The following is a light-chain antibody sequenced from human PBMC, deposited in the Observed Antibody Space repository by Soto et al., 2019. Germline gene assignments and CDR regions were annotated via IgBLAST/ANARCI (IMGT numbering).Light chain of an antibody. J-gene: IGLJ1*01. CDR1: SSDVGDYNY. CDR3: SSYAGSNNFGV. V-gene: IGLV2-8*01. Sequence: QSVLTQPRSVSGSPGQSVTISCTGTSSDVGDYNYVSWYQQHPGKAPKLMIYEVSKRPSGVPDRFSGSKSGNTASLTVSGLQAEDEADYYCSSYAGSNNFGVFGTGTKVTVL. CDR2: EVS.